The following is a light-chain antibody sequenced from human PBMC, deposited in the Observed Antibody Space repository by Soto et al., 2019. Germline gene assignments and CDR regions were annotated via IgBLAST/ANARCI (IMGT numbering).Light chain of an antibody. CDR1: SSDVGGYNY. Sequence: QPALTQPPSASGSPGQSVTISCTGTSSDVGGYNYVSWYQQHPGKAPKLLIYEVSKRPSGVPDRFSGSKSGNTASLTVSGLQAEDEADYYCSSFAASHVVFGGGTKLTVL. V-gene: IGLV2-8*01. CDR3: SSFAASHVV. J-gene: IGLJ2*01. CDR2: EVS.